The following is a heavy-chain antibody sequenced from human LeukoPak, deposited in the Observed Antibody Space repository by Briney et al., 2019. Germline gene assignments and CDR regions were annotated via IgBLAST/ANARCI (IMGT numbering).Heavy chain of an antibody. J-gene: IGHJ4*02. D-gene: IGHD3-10*01. CDR3: AKAYGSGSYYHFDY. CDR1: GFSFSNYA. Sequence: GGSLRLSCGASGFSFSNYAMTWVRQAPGKGLEWVSGISDSGSTAFYADSVKGRFTSSRDNPKNTLYLQINSLRAEDTAVYYCAKAYGSGSYYHFDYWGQGTLVTVSS. CDR2: ISDSGSTA. V-gene: IGHV3-23*01.